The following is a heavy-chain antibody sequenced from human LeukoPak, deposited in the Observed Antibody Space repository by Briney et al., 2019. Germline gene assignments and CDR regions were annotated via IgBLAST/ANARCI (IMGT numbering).Heavy chain of an antibody. CDR1: GFTFDDYG. Sequence: PGGSLRLSCAASGFTFDDYGMSWVRQAPGKGLVWVSRISSDGTSTSYADSVKGRFTISRDNAKSTLYLQMNSLRAEDTAVYYCARGTWATLYYYYMDVWGKGTTVTVSS. V-gene: IGHV3-74*01. J-gene: IGHJ6*03. CDR3: ARGTWATLYYYYMDV. CDR2: ISSDGTST. D-gene: IGHD5-24*01.